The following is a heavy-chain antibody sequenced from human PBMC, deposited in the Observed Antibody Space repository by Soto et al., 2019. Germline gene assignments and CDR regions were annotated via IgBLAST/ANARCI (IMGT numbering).Heavy chain of an antibody. CDR2: IYWDDDK. V-gene: IGHV2-5*02. D-gene: IGHD6-13*01. J-gene: IGHJ5*02. CDR3: AHRTTYSRSPNWFDP. CDR1: GFSLSTSGVG. Sequence: QITLKESGPTLVKPTQTLTLTCTFSGFSLSTSGVGVGWIRQPPGKALEWLALIYWDDDKRYSPSLKSRLTISMDTSIXQVVLTMTNMDPVDTATYSCAHRTTYSRSPNWFDPWGQGTLVTVSS.